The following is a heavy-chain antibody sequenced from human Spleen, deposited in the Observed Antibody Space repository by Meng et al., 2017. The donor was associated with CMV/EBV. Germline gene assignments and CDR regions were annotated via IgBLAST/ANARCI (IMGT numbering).Heavy chain of an antibody. J-gene: IGHJ4*02. CDR2: ISYDGSNK. CDR1: GFTFSSYA. D-gene: IGHD3-16*01. CDR3: AKDQLLFGGPNAYFDD. Sequence: GGSLRLSCAASGFTFSSYAMHWVRQAPGKGLEWVAVISYDGSNKYYADSVKGRFTISRDNSKNTLFLQMNSLRAEETAIYYCAKDQLLFGGPNAYFDDWGQGTLVTVSS. V-gene: IGHV3-30-3*01.